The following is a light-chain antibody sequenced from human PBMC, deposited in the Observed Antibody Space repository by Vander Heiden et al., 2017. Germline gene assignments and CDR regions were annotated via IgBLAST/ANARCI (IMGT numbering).Light chain of an antibody. Sequence: DIQMTQSPSSLSASVGDRVTITCRASQSISSYLNWYQQKPGKAPKLLIYAASSLQSGVPSRFTGSRSGTDFTLTISSLQPEDFATYYCQQSYSTPFTFGQGTLLEIK. V-gene: IGKV1-39*01. CDR3: QQSYSTPFT. CDR1: QSISSY. CDR2: AAS. J-gene: IGKJ5*01.